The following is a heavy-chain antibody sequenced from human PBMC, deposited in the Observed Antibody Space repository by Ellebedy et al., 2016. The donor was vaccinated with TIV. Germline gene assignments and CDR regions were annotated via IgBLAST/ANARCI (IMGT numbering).Heavy chain of an antibody. Sequence: GSLRLSXTVSGGSISSRSSYWDWIRQPPGKGLEWIGSIYFSGSTYDNPSLKGRVTVSVDTPKNQISLKLSSVTAADTAVYYCARREAGAFDFWGQGTLVTVSS. CDR3: ARREAGAFDF. CDR1: GGSISSRSSY. CDR2: IYFSGST. V-gene: IGHV4-39*01. J-gene: IGHJ4*02. D-gene: IGHD3-10*01.